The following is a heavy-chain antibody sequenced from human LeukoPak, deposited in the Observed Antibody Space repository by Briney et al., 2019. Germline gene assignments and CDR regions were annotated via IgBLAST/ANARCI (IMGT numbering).Heavy chain of an antibody. CDR1: GFTFSSHW. Sequence: AGGSLRLSCAASGFTFSSHWMNWVRQAPGKGLEWVANIKEDGSEKYYVDSVKGRFTISRDNAKNSLCLQMNSLRAEDTAIYYCVTAAMVRGVDYFDYWGQGTLVTVSS. CDR2: IKEDGSEK. J-gene: IGHJ4*02. V-gene: IGHV3-7*05. D-gene: IGHD3-10*01. CDR3: VTAAMVRGVDYFDY.